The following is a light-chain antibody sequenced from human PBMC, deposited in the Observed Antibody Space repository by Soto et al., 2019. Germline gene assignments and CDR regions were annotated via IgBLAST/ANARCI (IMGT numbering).Light chain of an antibody. Sequence: SELTQPPSAYGTPGQRVTISWSGSTSSIGSNTVTWYQPRPGTAPKLLIYSNNKRPSGVSHRFSGSKSGNTASLTISGLQADDEADYYCLSYAGSYNFVFGSGTKVTVL. CDR1: TSSIGSNT. V-gene: IGLV1-44*01. J-gene: IGLJ1*01. CDR3: LSYAGSYNFV. CDR2: SNN.